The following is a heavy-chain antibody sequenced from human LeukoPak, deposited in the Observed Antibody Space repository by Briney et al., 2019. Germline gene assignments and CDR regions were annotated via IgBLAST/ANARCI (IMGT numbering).Heavy chain of an antibody. CDR1: GFTFSSYG. CDR3: AISYSSSWYAFHFDY. Sequence: PGGSLRLSCAASGFTFSSYGMHWVRQAPGKGLEWVAVISYDGSNKYYADSVKGRFTISRDNSKNTLYLQMNSLRAEDTAVYYCAISYSSSWYAFHFDYWGQGTLVTVSS. V-gene: IGHV3-30*03. CDR2: ISYDGSNK. J-gene: IGHJ4*02. D-gene: IGHD6-13*01.